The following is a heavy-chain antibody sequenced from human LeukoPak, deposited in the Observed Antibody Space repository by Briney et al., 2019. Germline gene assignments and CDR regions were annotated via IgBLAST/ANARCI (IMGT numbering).Heavy chain of an antibody. D-gene: IGHD3-3*01. J-gene: IGHJ4*02. V-gene: IGHV4-59*01. CDR2: IYYSGST. CDR1: GGSISSYY. CDR3: ARVTYYDFWSGPYYFDY. Sequence: PSETLSLTCTVSGGSISSYYWSWIRQPPGKGLEWIGYIYYSGSTNYNPSLKSRVTISVDTSKNQFSLKLSSVTAADTAVYYCARVTYYDFWSGPYYFDYWGQGTLVTASS.